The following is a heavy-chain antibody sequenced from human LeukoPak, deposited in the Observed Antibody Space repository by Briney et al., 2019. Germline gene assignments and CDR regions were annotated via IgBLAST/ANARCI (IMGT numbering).Heavy chain of an antibody. V-gene: IGHV4-59*01. CDR3: ARGIPRFGGSYYFYMDV. Sequence: SETLSLTCTVSGGSISSYYWSWIRQPPGKGLEWIGYIYYSGSTNYNPSLKSRVTISVDTSKNQFSLKLSSVTAADTAVYYCARGIPRFGGSYYFYMDVWGKGTTVTVSS. CDR1: GGSISSYY. J-gene: IGHJ6*03. D-gene: IGHD3-10*01. CDR2: IYYSGST.